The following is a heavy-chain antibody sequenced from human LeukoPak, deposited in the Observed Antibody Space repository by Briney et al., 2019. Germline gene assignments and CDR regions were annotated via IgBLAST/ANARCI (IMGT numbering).Heavy chain of an antibody. J-gene: IGHJ3*02. CDR1: GGSFSGYY. D-gene: IGHD3-3*01. CDR3: ARGLYYDFWSGYSTAFDI. V-gene: IGHV4-34*01. CDR2: INHSGST. Sequence: SETLSLTCAVYGGSFSGYYWSWIRQPPGKGLEWIGEINHSGSTNYNPSLKSRVTISVDTSKNQFSLNLSSVTAADTAVYYCARGLYYDFWSGYSTAFDIWGQGTMVTVSS.